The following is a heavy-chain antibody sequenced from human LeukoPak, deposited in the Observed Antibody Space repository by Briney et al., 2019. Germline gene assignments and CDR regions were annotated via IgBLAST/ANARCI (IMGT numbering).Heavy chain of an antibody. Sequence: PGGSLRLSCAASGFTFSSYGMHWVRQAPGKGLEWVAVISYDGRNKYYADSVKGRFIISRDNSKNTLYLQMNSLRAGDTAVYYCAKDASIFCTNGVCYTTHFDYWGQGTLVTVSS. CDR1: GFTFSSYG. CDR3: AKDASIFCTNGVCYTTHFDY. V-gene: IGHV3-30*18. D-gene: IGHD2-8*01. CDR2: ISYDGRNK. J-gene: IGHJ4*02.